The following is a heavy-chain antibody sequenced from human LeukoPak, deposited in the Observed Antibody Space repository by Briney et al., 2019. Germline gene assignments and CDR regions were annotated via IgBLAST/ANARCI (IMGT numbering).Heavy chain of an antibody. V-gene: IGHV1-69*13. Sequence: SVKVSCKASGGTFSSYAISWVRQAPGQGLEWMGGIIPIFGTANYAQKLQGRVTITADESTCTAYMELSSLRSEDTAVYYCARDCSGGSCYLYFDYWGQGTLVTVSS. D-gene: IGHD2-15*01. CDR2: IIPIFGTA. J-gene: IGHJ4*02. CDR1: GGTFSSYA. CDR3: ARDCSGGSCYLYFDY.